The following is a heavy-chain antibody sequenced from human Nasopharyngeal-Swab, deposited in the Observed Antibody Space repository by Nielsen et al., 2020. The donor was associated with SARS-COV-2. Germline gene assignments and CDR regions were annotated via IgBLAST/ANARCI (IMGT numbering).Heavy chain of an antibody. CDR2: VSNSGTT. J-gene: IGHJ5*02. Sequence: SETLSLTCTVSAGSVSDYSWSWIRQPPGKGLEWLGYVSNSGTTNYNPSLKSRVTISVDTSKNQCSLKLRSVTAANTAVYYCAKEGATGWFDPWGPGNLSTVSS. CDR3: AKEGATGWFDP. CDR1: AGSVSDYS. V-gene: IGHV4-59*02.